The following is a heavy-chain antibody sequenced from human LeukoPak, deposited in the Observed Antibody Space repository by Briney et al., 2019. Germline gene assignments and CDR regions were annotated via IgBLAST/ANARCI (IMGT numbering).Heavy chain of an antibody. CDR1: GFTFNNYA. CDR3: ARDLSYNGGNTLGYFDS. D-gene: IGHD2-8*01. V-gene: IGHV3-23*01. Sequence: PGGSLRLSCAASGFTFNNYAMNWVRQAPGTGLEWASVIRGSGDSTDYTDSVKGQFTISRDNSKSQLYLQRSSLRAADTAVYYCARDLSYNGGNTLGYFDSWGQGALVTVSS. J-gene: IGHJ4*02. CDR2: IRGSGDST.